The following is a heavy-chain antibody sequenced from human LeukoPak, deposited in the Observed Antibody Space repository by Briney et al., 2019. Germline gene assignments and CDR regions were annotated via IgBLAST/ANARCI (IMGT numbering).Heavy chain of an antibody. J-gene: IGHJ5*02. CDR3: ARDVPMVRGVIRTNWFDP. Sequence: PSETLSLTCTVSGGSISSGSYYWSWIRQPAGKGLEWIGRIYTSGSTNYNPSLKSRVTISVDTSKNQFSLKLSSVTAADTAVYYCARDVPMVRGVIRTNWFDPWGQGTLVTVSS. D-gene: IGHD3-10*01. V-gene: IGHV4-61*02. CDR1: GGSISSGSYY. CDR2: IYTSGST.